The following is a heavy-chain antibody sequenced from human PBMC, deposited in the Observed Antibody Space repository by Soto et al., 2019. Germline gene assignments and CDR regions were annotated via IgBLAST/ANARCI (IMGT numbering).Heavy chain of an antibody. Sequence: ASVKVSCKASGYTFTGYYTHWVRQAPGQGLEWTGWINPNSGGTNYAQKFQGRVTMTRDTSISTAYMELSRLRSDDTAVYYCARGQPGPSFYGMHVWGQGTTVPVSS. CDR2: INPNSGGT. J-gene: IGHJ6*02. CDR3: ARGQPGPSFYGMHV. CDR1: GYTFTGYY. D-gene: IGHD3-10*01. V-gene: IGHV1-2*02.